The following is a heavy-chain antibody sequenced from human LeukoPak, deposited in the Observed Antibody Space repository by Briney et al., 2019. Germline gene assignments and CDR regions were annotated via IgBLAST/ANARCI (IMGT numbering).Heavy chain of an antibody. CDR3: ARRGYPVYYYYMDV. CDR1: GYTFTNYY. J-gene: IGHJ6*03. Sequence: ASVKVSCKASGYTFTNYYMHWVRQAPGQGLEWMGIINPSAGSTVYAQKFQGRVIMTRDTSTSTIYMELSSLRSEDTAVYYCARRGYPVYYYYMDVWGKGTTVTISS. V-gene: IGHV1-46*01. CDR2: INPSAGST. D-gene: IGHD5-12*01.